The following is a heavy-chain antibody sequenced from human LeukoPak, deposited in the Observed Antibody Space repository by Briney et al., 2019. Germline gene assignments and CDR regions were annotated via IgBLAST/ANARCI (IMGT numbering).Heavy chain of an antibody. V-gene: IGHV1-8*01. J-gene: IGHJ5*02. CDR2: MNPNSGNT. CDR3: ARRRPRYCSSTSCYCWFDP. D-gene: IGHD2-2*01. CDR1: GYTFTSYD. Sequence: GTSVKVSCKASGYTFTSYDINWVRQAPGQGLEWMGWMNPNSGNTGYAQKFQGRVTMTRNTSISTAYMELSSLRSEDTAVYYCARRRPRYCSSTSCYCWFDPWGQGTLVTVSS.